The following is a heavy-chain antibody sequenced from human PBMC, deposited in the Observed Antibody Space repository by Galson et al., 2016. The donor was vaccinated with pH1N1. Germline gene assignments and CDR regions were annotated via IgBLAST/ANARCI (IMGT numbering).Heavy chain of an antibody. J-gene: IGHJ4*02. V-gene: IGHV3-9*01. CDR1: GFTFDDYA. Sequence: SLRLSCAAPGFTFDDYAMHWVRQAPGKGLEWVSGISWNSGSIGYADSVKGRFTISRDNAKNSLYLQMNSLRAEDTASYYCAKVTGYLYGYVDYWGQGTLVTVSS. CDR2: ISWNSGSI. CDR3: AKVTGYLYGYVDY. D-gene: IGHD5-18*01.